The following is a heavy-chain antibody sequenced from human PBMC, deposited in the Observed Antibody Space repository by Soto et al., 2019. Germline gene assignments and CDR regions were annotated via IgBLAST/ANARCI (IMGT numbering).Heavy chain of an antibody. CDR3: ARGRYSYGHYFDY. D-gene: IGHD5-18*01. CDR2: INAGNGKT. CDR1: GYTFTSYA. J-gene: IGHJ4*02. Sequence: ASVKVSCKASGYTFTSYAMHWVRQAPGQRLEWMGLINAGNGKTESSQKFQGRVTITRDTSASTGYMELSSLRSEYTAVYYCARGRYSYGHYFDYWGQGTPVTVSS. V-gene: IGHV1-3*01.